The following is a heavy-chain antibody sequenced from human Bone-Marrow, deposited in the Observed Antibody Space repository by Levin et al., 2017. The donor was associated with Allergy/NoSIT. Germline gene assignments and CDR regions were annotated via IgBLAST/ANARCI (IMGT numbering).Heavy chain of an antibody. D-gene: IGHD4-23*01. CDR1: GFPFSSYE. Sequence: LSLTCAASGFPFSSYEMNWVRQAPGKGLEWVSYISSSGTTIYYADSVKGRFTISRDNAKNSLYLQMNSLRAEDTAVYYCAREPRWRRSFYYYYYGMDVWGQGTTVTVSS. V-gene: IGHV3-48*03. CDR2: ISSSGTTI. J-gene: IGHJ6*02. CDR3: AREPRWRRSFYYYYYGMDV.